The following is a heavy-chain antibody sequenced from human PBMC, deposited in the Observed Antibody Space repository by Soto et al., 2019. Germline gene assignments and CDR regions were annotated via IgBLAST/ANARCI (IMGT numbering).Heavy chain of an antibody. Sequence: SGPTLVHPTQTLTLTCSFSGFSLTTSGMCVCWIRHPPGKALEWLALIDWDDGKFYSPSLKTRLTISKETSKNQVVLTMTNMDPVDTATYFCARITQGAYFWFDXWGPGTLLTVSX. V-gene: IGHV2-70*01. CDR1: GFSLTTSGMC. J-gene: IGHJ5*02. CDR2: IDWDDGK. CDR3: ARITQGAYFWFDX. D-gene: IGHD1-26*01.